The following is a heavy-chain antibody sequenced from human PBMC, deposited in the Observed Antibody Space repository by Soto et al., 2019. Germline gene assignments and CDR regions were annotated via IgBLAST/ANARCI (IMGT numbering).Heavy chain of an antibody. V-gene: IGHV3-23*01. D-gene: IGHD2-2*01. CDR3: ARYIPGVRYYGMDV. J-gene: IGHJ6*02. CDR2: IGESGTPT. CDR1: GFTFRSYA. Sequence: GGSLRLSCAASGFTFRSYAMNWVRQAPGKGLEWVSLIGESGTPTYYADSVKGRFTISRDNSGNTLFLEMYSLRAEDTAVYYCARYIPGVRYYGMDVWGQGTTVTVSS.